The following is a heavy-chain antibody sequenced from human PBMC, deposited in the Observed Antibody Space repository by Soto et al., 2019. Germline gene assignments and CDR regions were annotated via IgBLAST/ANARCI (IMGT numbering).Heavy chain of an antibody. Sequence: SVKVSCKASGGTFSSYAISWVRQAPGQGLEWMGGIIPIFGTANYAQKFQGRVTITADESTSTAYMELSSLRSEDTAVYYCSRGRREYYYDSSGYYPHDAFDIWGQGTMVTVSS. V-gene: IGHV1-69*13. CDR2: IIPIFGTA. J-gene: IGHJ3*02. CDR3: SRGRREYYYDSSGYYPHDAFDI. D-gene: IGHD3-22*01. CDR1: GGTFSSYA.